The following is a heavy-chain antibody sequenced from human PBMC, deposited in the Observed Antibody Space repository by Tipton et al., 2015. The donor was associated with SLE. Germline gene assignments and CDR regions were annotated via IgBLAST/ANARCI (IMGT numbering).Heavy chain of an antibody. CDR3: ARGGITTPGTPYCYGVDV. J-gene: IGHJ6*02. CDR1: GGSISSDH. CDR2: ISDGGGT. V-gene: IGHV4-59*12. D-gene: IGHD6-13*01. Sequence: TLSLTCSVSGGSISSDHWIWIRQPPGKGLEWLGYISDGGGTNYNPSLKSRVTISVDMSKNQFSLKVGSVTAADTAIYYCARGGITTPGTPYCYGVDVWGRGTTVTVSS.